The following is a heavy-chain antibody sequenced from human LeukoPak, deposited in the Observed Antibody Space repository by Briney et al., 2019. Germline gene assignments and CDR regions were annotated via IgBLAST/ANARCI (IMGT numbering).Heavy chain of an antibody. CDR3: ARHRIHYYYGMDV. D-gene: IGHD1-14*01. J-gene: IGHJ6*02. Sequence: PSETLSLTCTVSGGSISSYYWSWIRQPPGKGLEWIGYIYYSGSTNYNPSLKSRVTISVDTSKNQFSLKLSSVTAADTAVYYCARHRIHYYYGMDVWGQGTTVTVSS. V-gene: IGHV4-59*08. CDR1: GGSISSYY. CDR2: IYYSGST.